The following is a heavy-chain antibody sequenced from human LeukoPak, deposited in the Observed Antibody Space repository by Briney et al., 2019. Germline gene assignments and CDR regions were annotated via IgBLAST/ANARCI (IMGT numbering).Heavy chain of an antibody. Sequence: GGSLRLSCAASGFTFSSYWMNWVRQAPGKGLEWAANIKHDGSEKYYVDSVKGRFTISRDNAKSSFYLQMNSLRAEDTAVYYCARGQVTAVTGLAAFDIWGQGTMVIVSS. D-gene: IGHD4-17*01. J-gene: IGHJ3*02. V-gene: IGHV3-7*04. CDR1: GFTFSSYW. CDR3: ARGQVTAVTGLAAFDI. CDR2: IKHDGSEK.